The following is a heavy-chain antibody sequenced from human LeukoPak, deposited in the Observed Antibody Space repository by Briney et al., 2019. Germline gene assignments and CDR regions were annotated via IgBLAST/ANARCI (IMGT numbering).Heavy chain of an antibody. V-gene: IGHV4-34*09. CDR3: ARAPRKDIVVVPAASPYFDY. CDR2: INHSGST. J-gene: IGHJ4*02. CDR1: GGSFSGYY. D-gene: IGHD2-2*01. Sequence: SETLSLTCAVYGGSFSGYYWSWIRQPPGKGLEWIGEINHSGSTNYNPSLKSRVTISVDTSKNQFSLKLSSVTAADTAVYYCARAPRKDIVVVPAASPYFDYWGQGTLVTVSS.